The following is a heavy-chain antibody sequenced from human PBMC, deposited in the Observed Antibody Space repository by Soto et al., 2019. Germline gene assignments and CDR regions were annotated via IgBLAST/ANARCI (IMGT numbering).Heavy chain of an antibody. V-gene: IGHV3-30-3*01. J-gene: IGHJ6*02. CDR2: ISYDGSNK. Sequence: GGSLRLSCAASGFTFSSYAMHWVRQAPGKGLEWVAVISYDGSNKYYADSVKGRFTISRDNSKNTLYLQMNSLRAEDTAVYYCARDGGDGYNPDGMDVWGQGTTVTVSS. CDR1: GFTFSSYA. CDR3: ARDGGDGYNPDGMDV. D-gene: IGHD5-12*01.